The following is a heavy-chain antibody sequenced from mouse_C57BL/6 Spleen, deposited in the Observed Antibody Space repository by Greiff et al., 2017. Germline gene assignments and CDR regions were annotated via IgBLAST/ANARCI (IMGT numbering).Heavy chain of an antibody. Sequence: EVTLMESGGGLVKPGGSLKLSCAASGFTFSDYGMHWVRQAPEKGLEWVAYIRSGSSTLYYADTVKGRFTISRDNVKNTLFLQMTSLRSEDTAMYYCARQYDYDWYIDVWGTGTTVTVSS. CDR3: ARQYDYDWYIDV. CDR1: GFTFSDYG. D-gene: IGHD2-4*01. CDR2: IRSGSSTL. J-gene: IGHJ1*03. V-gene: IGHV5-17*01.